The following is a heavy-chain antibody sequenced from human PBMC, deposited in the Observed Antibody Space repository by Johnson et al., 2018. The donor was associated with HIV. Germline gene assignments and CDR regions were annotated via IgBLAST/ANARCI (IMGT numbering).Heavy chain of an antibody. CDR2: ISSNGVRT. V-gene: IGHV3-64*01. CDR3: TRDFGLFLGKDDAFDI. CDR1: GFTFSTYA. J-gene: IGHJ3*02. D-gene: IGHD7-27*01. Sequence: VQLVESGGGLVQPGGSLRLSCAASGFTFSTYAMYWVRQAPGQGLEYVSGISSNGVRTYYANSVKDRFTVSRDSSNNTLYLQMGSLRDEDMAVYYCTRDFGLFLGKDDAFDIWGQGTMVTVSS.